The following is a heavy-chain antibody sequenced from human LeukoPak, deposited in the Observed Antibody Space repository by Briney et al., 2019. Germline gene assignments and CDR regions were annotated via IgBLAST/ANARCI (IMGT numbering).Heavy chain of an antibody. CDR3: ARDRPTYYYDSSGYSPVDY. CDR1: GFTFSSYG. J-gene: IGHJ4*02. V-gene: IGHV3-30*02. CDR2: IRYDGSNK. D-gene: IGHD3-22*01. Sequence: GGSLRLSCAASGFTFSSYGMHWVRQAPGKGLEWVAFIRYDGSNKYYADSVKGRFTISRDNSRNTLYLQMNSLRAEDTAVYYCARDRPTYYYDSSGYSPVDYWGQGTLVTVSS.